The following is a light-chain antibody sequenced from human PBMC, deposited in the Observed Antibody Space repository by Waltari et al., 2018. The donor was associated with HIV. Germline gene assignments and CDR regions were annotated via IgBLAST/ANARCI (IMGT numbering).Light chain of an antibody. CDR3: SSYAGSNNVV. J-gene: IGLJ2*01. CDR1: SSDVGDYDF. Sequence: QSALTQPPSASGSPGQSVTISCSGTSSDVGDYDFVSWYQQQPGKVPKLILYEVNKRPSGFPDRFSGSKSGHPASLTVSGLQADDEADYYCSSYAGSNNVVFGGGTKLTVL. V-gene: IGLV2-8*01. CDR2: EVN.